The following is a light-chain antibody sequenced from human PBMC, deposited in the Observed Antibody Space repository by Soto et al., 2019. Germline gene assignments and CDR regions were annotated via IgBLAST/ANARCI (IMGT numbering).Light chain of an antibody. V-gene: IGKV1-39*01. Sequence: GGRVTITCRASQSISIYVNWYQQKPGKAPQLLIYAATSLESGVPSRFIGSGSGTDFALTISSLQPEDFATYYCQQSYNTPRTFGQGTKLEIK. CDR3: QQSYNTPRT. CDR2: AAT. J-gene: IGKJ2*01. CDR1: QSISIY.